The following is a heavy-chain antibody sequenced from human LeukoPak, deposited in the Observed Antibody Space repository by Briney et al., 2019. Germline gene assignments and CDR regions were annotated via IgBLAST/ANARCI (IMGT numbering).Heavy chain of an antibody. V-gene: IGHV3-23*01. J-gene: IGHJ4*02. CDR2: ISGSADGT. CDR3: AKRVFSGNSPPPPHFDH. D-gene: IGHD3-10*01. Sequence: GGSLRLSCAASGFTFSSYWMHWVRQAPGKGLEWVSSISGSADGTYYADSVEGRFTISRDNSKNTLYLQMNSLGPEDTAVYYCAKRVFSGNSPPPPHFDHWGQGTLVTVSS. CDR1: GFTFSSYW.